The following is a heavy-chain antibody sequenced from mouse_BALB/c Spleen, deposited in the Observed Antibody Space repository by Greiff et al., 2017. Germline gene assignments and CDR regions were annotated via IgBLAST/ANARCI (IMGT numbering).Heavy chain of an antibody. Sequence: QVQLKESGAELARPGASVKLSCKASGYTFTDYYINWVKQRTGQGLEWIGEIYPGSGNTYYNEKFKGKATLTADKSSSTAYMQLSSLTSEDSAVYFCARLETYYAMDYWGQGTSVTVSS. CDR2: IYPGSGNT. V-gene: IGHV1-77*01. CDR3: ARLETYYAMDY. J-gene: IGHJ4*01. CDR1: GYTFTDYY.